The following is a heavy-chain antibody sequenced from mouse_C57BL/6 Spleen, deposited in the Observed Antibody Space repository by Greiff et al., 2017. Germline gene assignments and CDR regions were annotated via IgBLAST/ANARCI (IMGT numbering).Heavy chain of an antibody. CDR1: GYSITSGYY. CDR2: ISYDGSK. J-gene: IGHJ3*01. CDR3: ARGAEGFAY. V-gene: IGHV3-6*01. Sequence: EVKLMESGPGLVKPSQSLSLTCSVTGYSITSGYYWNWIRQFPGNKLEWMGYISYDGSKNYNPSLKNRISITRDTSKNQFFLKLNSVTTEDTATYYCARGAEGFAYWGQGTLVTVSA.